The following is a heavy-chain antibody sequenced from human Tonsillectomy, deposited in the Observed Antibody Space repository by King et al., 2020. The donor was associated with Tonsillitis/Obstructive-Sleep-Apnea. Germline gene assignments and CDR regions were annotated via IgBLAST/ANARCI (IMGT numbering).Heavy chain of an antibody. Sequence: VQLQQWGAGLLKPSETLSLTCAVYGGSFSGYYWSWIRQPPGKGLEWIGEINHSGSTNYNPSLKSRVTISVDTSKNQFSLKLSSVTAADTAVYYCAGGIGPDPDVIVVVPAATFDYWGQGTLVTVSS. J-gene: IGHJ4*02. CDR1: GGSFSGYY. CDR3: AGGIGPDPDVIVVVPAATFDY. CDR2: INHSGST. V-gene: IGHV4-34*01. D-gene: IGHD2-2*01.